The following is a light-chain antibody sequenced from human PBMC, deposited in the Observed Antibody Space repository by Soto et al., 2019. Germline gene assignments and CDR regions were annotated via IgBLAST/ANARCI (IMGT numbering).Light chain of an antibody. CDR1: QSISSW. Sequence: DIQMTQSPSTLSASVGDRVTITWRASQSISSWLAWYQQKPGKAPNLLIYDASSLESGVPSRFSGSGSGTEFTLTISSLQPDDFAVYYCQQYGRSPQTFGQGTKVDIK. V-gene: IGKV1-5*01. CDR2: DAS. J-gene: IGKJ1*01. CDR3: QQYGRSPQT.